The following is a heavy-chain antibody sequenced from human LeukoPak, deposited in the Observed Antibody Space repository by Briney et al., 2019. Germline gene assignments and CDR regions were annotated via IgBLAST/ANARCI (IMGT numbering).Heavy chain of an antibody. CDR1: GGSISNGDYY. CDR3: ARAGATHWFDP. CDR2: IYYSGST. D-gene: IGHD1-26*01. J-gene: IGHJ5*02. Sequence: PSQTLSLTCAVSGGSISNGDYYWSWIRQPPGKGLEWIGYIYYSGSTYYNPSLKGRVTISVDTSKNQFSLKLTSVTAADTAVYYCARAGATHWFDPWGQGTLVTVSS. V-gene: IGHV4-30-4*08.